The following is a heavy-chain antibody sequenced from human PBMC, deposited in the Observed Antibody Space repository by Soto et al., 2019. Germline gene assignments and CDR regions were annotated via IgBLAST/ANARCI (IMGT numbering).Heavy chain of an antibody. D-gene: IGHD3-16*02. CDR1: GFTFSSYA. Sequence: EVQLLESEGGLVQPGGSLRLSCAASGFTFSSYAMSWVRQAPGKGLEWVSAISGSGGSTYYADSVKGRFTISRDNSKNTLYLQMNSLRAEDTAVYYCAKYDYIWGSYRGNYFDYWGQGTLVTVSS. V-gene: IGHV3-23*01. CDR3: AKYDYIWGSYRGNYFDY. J-gene: IGHJ4*02. CDR2: ISGSGGST.